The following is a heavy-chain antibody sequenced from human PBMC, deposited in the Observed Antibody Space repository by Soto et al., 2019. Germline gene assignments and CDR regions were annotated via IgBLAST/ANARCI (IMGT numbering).Heavy chain of an antibody. D-gene: IGHD1-1*01. Sequence: SENLSLTCTVSVGSISSSSYYWGWIRQPPGKGLEWIGSIYYSGSTYYNPSLKSRVTISVDTSKNQFSLKLSSVTAEDTAVYYCERHRGENVPYGFYVWGQGNTVTGFS. CDR3: ERHRGENVPYGFYV. V-gene: IGHV4-39*01. CDR2: IYYSGST. J-gene: IGHJ6*02. CDR1: VGSISSSSYY.